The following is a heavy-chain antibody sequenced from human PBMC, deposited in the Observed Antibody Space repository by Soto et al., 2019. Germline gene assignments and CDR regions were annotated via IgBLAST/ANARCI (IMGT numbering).Heavy chain of an antibody. CDR3: GRCSSTSCHLGADY. CDR1: GFIFSSYA. Sequence: GGSLRLSCAASGFIFSSYAMHWVHQAPCKGLEWVALISYDGSNKYYADSVKGRFTISRDNSKNMLYLQMNSLRTEDTSVYYWGRCSSTSCHLGADYWGQGTLVTVSS. D-gene: IGHD2-2*01. CDR2: ISYDGSNK. V-gene: IGHV3-30-3*01. J-gene: IGHJ4*02.